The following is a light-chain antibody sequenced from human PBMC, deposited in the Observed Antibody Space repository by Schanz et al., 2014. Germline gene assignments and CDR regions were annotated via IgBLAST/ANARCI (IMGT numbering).Light chain of an antibody. CDR2: DVT. V-gene: IGLV1-40*01. CDR1: SSNIGAGYD. CDR3: QSYDSSLSEWV. Sequence: QSVLTQPPSVSGAPGQRVTISCTGSSSNIGAGYDVHWYQQHPGKAPKLLIYDVTERPSGVPDRFSGSRSGSTASLTVSGLQAEDEADYYCQSYDSSLSEWVFGGGTKLTVL. J-gene: IGLJ3*02.